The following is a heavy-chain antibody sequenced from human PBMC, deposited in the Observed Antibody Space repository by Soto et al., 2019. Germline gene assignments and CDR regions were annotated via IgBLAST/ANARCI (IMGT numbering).Heavy chain of an antibody. CDR2: ISGSGSST. CDR1: GFTFSSYA. V-gene: IGHV3-23*01. J-gene: IGHJ4*02. D-gene: IGHD1-7*01. Sequence: EVQLLESGGGLVQPGGSLRLSCAASGFTFSSYAMSWVRQAPGKGLEWVSAISGSGSSTYYSDSLKCRFNISRDNSNNTMYLQMNSLRAEDTAVYYCAKDSMEAQLPIYWGQGTLVTVSS. CDR3: AKDSMEAQLPIY.